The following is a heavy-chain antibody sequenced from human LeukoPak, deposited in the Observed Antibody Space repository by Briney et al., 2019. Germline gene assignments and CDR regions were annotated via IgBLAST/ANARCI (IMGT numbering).Heavy chain of an antibody. CDR1: GGSISSSSYY. CDR2: IYYSGST. Sequence: SETLSLTCTVSGGSISSSSYYWGWIRQPPGKGLEWIGSIYYSGSTYYNPSLKSRVTISVDTSKNQFSLKLSSVTAADTAVYYCARGGGGDIVVVPAAHFIDYWGQGTLVTVSS. D-gene: IGHD2-2*01. J-gene: IGHJ4*02. V-gene: IGHV4-39*07. CDR3: ARGGGGDIVVVPAAHFIDY.